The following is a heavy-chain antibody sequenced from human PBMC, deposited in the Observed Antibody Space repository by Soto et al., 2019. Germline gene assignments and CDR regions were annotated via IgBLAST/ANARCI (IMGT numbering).Heavy chain of an antibody. V-gene: IGHV3-48*02. CDR3: TRDARDLNLDP. CDR2: ISSSGSPI. Sequence: GGSLRLSCAASGFTFSYYDMNWVRQAPGKGLEWVSYISSSGSPIDYADSVKGRFTISRDNAKNSLYLQMSNLRDDYTAVYYCTRDARDLNLDPWGQGTLVTVSS. J-gene: IGHJ5*02. CDR1: GFTFSYYD.